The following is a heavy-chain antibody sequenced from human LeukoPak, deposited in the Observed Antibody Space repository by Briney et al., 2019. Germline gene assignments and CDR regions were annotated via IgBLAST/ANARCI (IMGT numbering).Heavy chain of an antibody. CDR1: GFTVSSNY. V-gene: IGHV3-53*01. Sequence: GGSLRLSCAASGFTVSSNYMSWVRQAPGKGLEWVSVIYSGGSTYYADSVKGRFTISRDNSKNTLYLQMNSLRAEDTAVYYCARENPHSGYDYFFDYWGQGTLVTVSS. D-gene: IGHD5-12*01. J-gene: IGHJ4*02. CDR3: ARENPHSGYDYFFDY. CDR2: IYSGGST.